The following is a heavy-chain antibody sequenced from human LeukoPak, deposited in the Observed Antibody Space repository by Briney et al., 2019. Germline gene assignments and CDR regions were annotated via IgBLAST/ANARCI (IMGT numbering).Heavy chain of an antibody. V-gene: IGHV4-61*08. D-gene: IGHD2-15*01. CDR2: IYYSGST. J-gene: IGHJ5*02. Sequence: SQTLSLTCTVSGGSISSGGYYWSWIRQPPGKGLEWIGYIYYSGSTNYNPSLKSRVTIPVDTSKNQFSLKLSSVTAADTAVYYCARGYCSGGSCYTNWFDPWGQGTLVTVSS. CDR3: ARGYCSGGSCYTNWFDP. CDR1: GGSISSGGYY.